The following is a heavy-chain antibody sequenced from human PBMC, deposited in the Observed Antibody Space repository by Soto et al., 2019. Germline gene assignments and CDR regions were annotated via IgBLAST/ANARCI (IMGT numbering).Heavy chain of an antibody. CDR1: GFTFSSCA. CDR3: AKILFSHYYYGMDV. Sequence: EVQLLESGGGLVQPGGSLRLSCAASGFTFSSCAMTWVRQAPGKGLEWVSAISGSGGSTYYADSVKGRFTISRDTSKNTLYLQMNSLRAEDTAVYYGAKILFSHYYYGMDVWGQGTTVTVSS. J-gene: IGHJ6*02. CDR2: ISGSGGST. V-gene: IGHV3-23*01. D-gene: IGHD2-21*01.